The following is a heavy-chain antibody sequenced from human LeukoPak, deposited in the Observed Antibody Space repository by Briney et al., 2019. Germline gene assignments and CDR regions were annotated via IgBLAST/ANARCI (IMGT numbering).Heavy chain of an antibody. D-gene: IGHD6-13*01. CDR2: IYHSGST. J-gene: IGHJ4*02. V-gene: IGHV4-30-2*01. CDR3: ARALTLAAAVTFDY. Sequence: KPSETLSLTCTVSGGSISSGGYYWSWIRQPPGKGLEWIGYIYHSGSTYYNPSLKSRVTISVDTSKNQFSLKLSSVTAADTAVYYCARALTLAAAVTFDYWGQGTLVTVSS. CDR1: GGSISSGGYY.